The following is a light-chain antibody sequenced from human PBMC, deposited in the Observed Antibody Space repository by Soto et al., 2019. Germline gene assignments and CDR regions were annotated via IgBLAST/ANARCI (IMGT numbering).Light chain of an antibody. Sequence: DIVMTQSPATLSVAPGERVTFSCRASQGVSRKLAWYQHKPGQAPRLLIYDASTRATDIPARFSGSGSGTDFTLTISSLLSEDFAVYYCHQYYKWPLTFGGGTKVEIQ. CDR3: HQYYKWPLT. CDR1: QGVSRK. CDR2: DAS. V-gene: IGKV3-15*01. J-gene: IGKJ4*01.